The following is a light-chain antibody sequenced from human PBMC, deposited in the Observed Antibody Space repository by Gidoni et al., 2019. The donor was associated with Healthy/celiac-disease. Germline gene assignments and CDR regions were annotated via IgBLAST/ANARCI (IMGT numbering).Light chain of an antibody. CDR1: SNDVGGYSY. J-gene: IGLJ3*02. CDR2: DVS. Sequence: QSALTQPASVSGSPGQSITISCTVSSNDVGGYSYVSWYQQVPGKAPQLMIYDVSNRPSGVSDRFSGSKSGNTASLTISGLQAEDEAYYYCSSYASSTTLGVFGGGTKLTVL. CDR3: SSYASSTTLGV. V-gene: IGLV2-14*01.